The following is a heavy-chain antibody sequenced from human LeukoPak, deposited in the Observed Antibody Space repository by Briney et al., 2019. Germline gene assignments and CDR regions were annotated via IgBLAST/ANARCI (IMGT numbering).Heavy chain of an antibody. CDR1: GYTFTSYY. J-gene: IGHJ6*03. V-gene: IGHV1-46*01. Sequence: ASVKVSCKASGYTFTSYYMHWVRQAPGQGPEWMGIINPSGGSTSYAQKFQGRVTMTRDTSTSTVYMELSSLRSEDTAVYYCASQSIAAAGTLYYYYYYMDVWGKGTTVTVSS. CDR2: INPSGGST. CDR3: ASQSIAAAGTLYYYYYYMDV. D-gene: IGHD6-13*01.